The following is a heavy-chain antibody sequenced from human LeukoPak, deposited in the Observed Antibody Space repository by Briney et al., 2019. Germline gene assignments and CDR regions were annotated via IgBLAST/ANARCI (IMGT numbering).Heavy chain of an antibody. V-gene: IGHV3-48*03. Sequence: GGSLRLSCASSGFTFRSFEMNRVRQAPGKGLEWVSYISSTGSTMYYADFAKGRFTISRDDAKNSLYLQMNSLRADDTAVYYRPRETYYYDTNGYYPYYFDYWGQGTLVTVSS. CDR1: GFTFRSFE. J-gene: IGHJ4*02. CDR3: PRETYYYDTNGYYPYYFDY. D-gene: IGHD3-22*01. CDR2: ISSTGSTM.